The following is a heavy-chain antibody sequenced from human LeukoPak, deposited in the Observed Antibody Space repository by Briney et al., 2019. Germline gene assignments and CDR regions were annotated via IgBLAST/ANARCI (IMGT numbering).Heavy chain of an antibody. CDR1: GYTFTSYD. D-gene: IGHD2-15*01. CDR3: ARAPGYCSGGSCYSGFYGMDV. Sequence: ASVKVSCKASGYTFTSYDINWVRQATGQGLEWMGWMNPNSGNTGYAQKFQGRVTMTRNTSISTAYMELSSLRSEDTAVYYCARAPGYCSGGSCYSGFYGMDVWGQGTTVTVSS. V-gene: IGHV1-8*01. CDR2: MNPNSGNT. J-gene: IGHJ6*02.